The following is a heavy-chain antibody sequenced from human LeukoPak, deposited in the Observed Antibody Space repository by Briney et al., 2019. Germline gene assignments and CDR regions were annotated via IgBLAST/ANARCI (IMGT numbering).Heavy chain of an antibody. J-gene: IGHJ4*02. D-gene: IGHD6-13*01. CDR1: GFTFSSYA. CDR2: ISGSGGST. Sequence: PGGSLRLSCAASGFTFSSYAMSWVRQAPGKGLEWVSAISGSGGSTYYADSVKGRFTISRDNSKNTLYLQMNSLRAEDTAVYYCARVRGRQQLAGYFDYWGQGTLVTVSS. CDR3: ARVRGRQQLAGYFDY. V-gene: IGHV3-23*01.